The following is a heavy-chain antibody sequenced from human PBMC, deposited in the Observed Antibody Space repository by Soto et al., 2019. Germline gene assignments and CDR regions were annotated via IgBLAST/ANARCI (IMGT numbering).Heavy chain of an antibody. CDR3: AKDLPNYDFWSGYYTLYYYYGMDV. CDR1: GFTFSSYG. J-gene: IGHJ6*02. D-gene: IGHD3-3*01. V-gene: IGHV3-30*18. Sequence: QVQLVESGGGVVQPGRSLRLSCAASGFTFSSYGMHWVRQAPGKGLEWVAVISYDGSNKYYADSVKGRFTISRDNSKNTLYLQMNSLRAEDTAVYYCAKDLPNYDFWSGYYTLYYYYGMDVWGQGTTVTVSS. CDR2: ISYDGSNK.